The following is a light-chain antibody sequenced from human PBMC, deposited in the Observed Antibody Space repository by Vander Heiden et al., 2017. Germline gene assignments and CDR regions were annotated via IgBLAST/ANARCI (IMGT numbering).Light chain of an antibody. CDR2: DSS. CDR3: QQRSTCPLT. J-gene: IGKJ5*01. V-gene: IGKV3-11*01. CDR1: QSVSGY. Sequence: EIVLTQSPATLSLSPGERATLSCRASQSVSGYLAWYQQKPGQPPRLLIYDSSNRATGVPARFSGSGSGTDFTLTISSLELEDFAVYYCQQRSTCPLTFGEGTPVEIK.